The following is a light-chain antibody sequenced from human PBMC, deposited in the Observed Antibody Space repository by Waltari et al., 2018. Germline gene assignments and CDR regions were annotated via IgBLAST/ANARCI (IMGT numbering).Light chain of an antibody. V-gene: IGKV3-15*01. Sequence: EIVMTQSPATLSVSPGDRATLSCRASQRISSNLVWYQHKPGQAPRVLIYGASTRATGIPARFSGSGSGTEFTLTITSLQSEDFAVYYCLQYKNWPPLYTFGQGTKLEI. J-gene: IGKJ2*01. CDR2: GAS. CDR3: LQYKNWPPLYT. CDR1: QRISSN.